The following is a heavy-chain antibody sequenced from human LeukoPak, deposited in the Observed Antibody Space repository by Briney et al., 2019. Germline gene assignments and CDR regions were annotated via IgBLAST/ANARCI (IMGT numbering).Heavy chain of an antibody. CDR2: IYYSGST. Sequence: SETLSLTCTASGGSISSSSYYWGWIRQPPGKGLEWIGSIYYSGSTYYNPSLKSRVTISVDTSKNQFSLKLSSVTAADTAVYYCAHAPYYYDSSGQLPVGAFDIWGQGTMVTVSS. V-gene: IGHV4-39*01. CDR3: AHAPYYYDSSGQLPVGAFDI. CDR1: GGSISSSSYY. D-gene: IGHD3-22*01. J-gene: IGHJ3*02.